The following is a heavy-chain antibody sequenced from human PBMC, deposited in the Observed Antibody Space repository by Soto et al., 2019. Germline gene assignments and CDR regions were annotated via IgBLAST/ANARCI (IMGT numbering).Heavy chain of an antibody. CDR1: GGTFRNSA. V-gene: IGHV1-69*12. D-gene: IGHD3-3*02. Sequence: QVQLEQSGAEVKKPGSSVKVSCKASGGTFRNSAFSWVRQAPGQGLEWMGGIMPIFRTPDYAQKFQGRVTITADESTSTTYMELSGLRSDDTAVYYCARDNHRPQLGGNYYYILDVWGHGTAVTVSS. CDR3: ARDNHRPQLGGNYYYILDV. CDR2: IMPIFRTP. J-gene: IGHJ6*02.